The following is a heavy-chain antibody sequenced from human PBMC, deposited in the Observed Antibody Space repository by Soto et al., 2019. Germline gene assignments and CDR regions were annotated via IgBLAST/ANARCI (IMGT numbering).Heavy chain of an antibody. CDR1: GFTVSSNY. Sequence: PGGSLRLSCAASGFTVSSNYMSWVRQAPGKGLEWVSVIYSGGSTYYADSVKGRFTISRDNSKNTLYLQMNSLRAEDTAVYYCARVFFGSSWYQPPEYFQHWGRGTLVTVSS. J-gene: IGHJ1*01. CDR2: IYSGGST. CDR3: ARVFFGSSWYQPPEYFQH. D-gene: IGHD6-13*01. V-gene: IGHV3-66*01.